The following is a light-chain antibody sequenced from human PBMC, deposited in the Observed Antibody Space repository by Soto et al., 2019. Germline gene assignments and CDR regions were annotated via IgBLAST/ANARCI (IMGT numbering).Light chain of an antibody. CDR3: SSYTSSSTLV. J-gene: IGLJ2*01. CDR1: SSDVGGYNY. V-gene: IGLV2-14*01. Sequence: QSALTQPASVSGSPGQSVTISCTGTSSDVGGYNYVSWYQQHPGKAPKLMIYEVSNRPSGGSNRFSGSKSGNTASLTISGRQAEDEADYYCSSYTSSSTLVFGGGTKVTVL. CDR2: EVS.